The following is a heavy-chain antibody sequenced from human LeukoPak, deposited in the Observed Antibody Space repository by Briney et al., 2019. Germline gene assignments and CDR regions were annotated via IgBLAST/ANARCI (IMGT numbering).Heavy chain of an antibody. Sequence: ASVKVSCKASGYTFTGYYMHWVRQAPGQGLEWTGWINPNSGGTNYAQKFQGRVTMTRDTSISTAYMELSRLRSDDTAVYYCARAPPFSLLWFGELLALDAFDIWGQGTMVTVSS. V-gene: IGHV1-2*02. D-gene: IGHD3-10*01. J-gene: IGHJ3*02. CDR2: INPNSGGT. CDR1: GYTFTGYY. CDR3: ARAPPFSLLWFGELLALDAFDI.